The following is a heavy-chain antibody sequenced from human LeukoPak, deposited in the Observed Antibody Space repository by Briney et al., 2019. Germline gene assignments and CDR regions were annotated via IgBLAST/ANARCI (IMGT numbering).Heavy chain of an antibody. CDR1: GHTFTSYA. Sequence: ASVKISCKASGHTFTSYAMHWVRQAPGQRLEWMGWINAGNGNTKYSQKFQGRVTITRDTSASTAYMELSSLRSEGTAVYYCARGLVVAARGWFDPWGQGTLVTVSS. D-gene: IGHD2-15*01. V-gene: IGHV1-3*01. CDR2: INAGNGNT. CDR3: ARGLVVAARGWFDP. J-gene: IGHJ5*02.